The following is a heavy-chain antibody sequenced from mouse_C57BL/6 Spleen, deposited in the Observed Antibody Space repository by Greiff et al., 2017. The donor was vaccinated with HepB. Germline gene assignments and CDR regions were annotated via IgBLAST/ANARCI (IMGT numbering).Heavy chain of an antibody. J-gene: IGHJ2*01. CDR2: INPSSGYT. D-gene: IGHD3-3*01. CDR1: GYTFTSYT. CDR3: ARGGTEFDY. V-gene: IGHV1-4*01. Sequence: QVQLQQSGAELARPGASVKMSCKASGYTFTSYTMHWVKQRPGQGLEWIGYINPSSGYTKYNQKFKDKATLTADKSSSTAYMQLSSLTSEESAVNYCARGGTEFDYWGQGTTLTVSS.